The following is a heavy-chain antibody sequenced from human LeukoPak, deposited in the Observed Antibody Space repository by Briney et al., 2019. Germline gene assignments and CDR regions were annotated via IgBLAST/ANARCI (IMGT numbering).Heavy chain of an antibody. J-gene: IGHJ6*03. CDR2: FHYSGST. CDR1: GYSIISGYS. CDR3: ARESSSWDYYYYMDV. V-gene: IGHV4-38-2*02. D-gene: IGHD6-13*01. Sequence: SETLSLTCTVSGYSIISGYSWEWIRQPPGKGLEWIGSFHYSGSTYYNPSLMSRVTISGDTSKNQFSLKLSSVTAADTAVYYCARESSSWDYYYYMDVWGKGTTVTVSS.